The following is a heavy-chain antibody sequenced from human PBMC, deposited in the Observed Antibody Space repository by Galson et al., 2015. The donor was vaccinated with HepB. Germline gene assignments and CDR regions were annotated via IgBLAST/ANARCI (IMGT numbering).Heavy chain of an antibody. CDR2: IIPIFGTA. D-gene: IGHD3-16*01. CDR3: AFRPFTFGGPSY. CDR1: GGTFSSYA. V-gene: IGHV1-69*13. J-gene: IGHJ4*02. Sequence: SVKVSCKASGGTFSSYAISWVRQAPGQGLEWMGGIIPIFGTANYAQKFQGRVTITADESTSTAYMELSSLRSEDTAVYYCAFRPFTFGGPSYWGQGTLVTVSS.